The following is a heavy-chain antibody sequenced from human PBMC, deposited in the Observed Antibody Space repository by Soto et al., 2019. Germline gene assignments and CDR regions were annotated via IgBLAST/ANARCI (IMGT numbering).Heavy chain of an antibody. CDR1: GHTFTGYY. Sequence: ASVKVSCKASGHTFTGYYIHWVRQAPGQGLEWMGWINPNSDATNYAQKFQGRVTMTRDTSINTAYLELSGLRSDDTAVYYCTRDGQRTKFDYWGQGTLVTVSS. J-gene: IGHJ4*02. CDR3: TRDGQRTKFDY. CDR2: INPNSDAT. V-gene: IGHV1-2*02.